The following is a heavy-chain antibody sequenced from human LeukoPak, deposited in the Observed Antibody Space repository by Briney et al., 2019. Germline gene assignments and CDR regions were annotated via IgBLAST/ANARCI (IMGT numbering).Heavy chain of an antibody. D-gene: IGHD3-22*01. V-gene: IGHV1-18*01. CDR1: GYTFTTYG. J-gene: IGHJ4*02. CDR2: ISAYNANT. Sequence: ASVKVSCKASGYTFTTYGVSWVRQAPGQGLEWMGWISAYNANTNYAQKLQGRVTMTTDTSTSTAYMELRSLRSDDTAVYYCARADYYDSSGYALLWGQGTLVTVSS. CDR3: ARADYYDSSGYALL.